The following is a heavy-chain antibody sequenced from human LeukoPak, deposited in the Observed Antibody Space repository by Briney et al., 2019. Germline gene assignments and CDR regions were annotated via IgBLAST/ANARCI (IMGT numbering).Heavy chain of an antibody. D-gene: IGHD5-24*01. J-gene: IGHJ5*02. CDR2: IKEDGSEK. V-gene: IGHV3-7*05. Sequence: DGSLTLSCAASGFTFSNYWMIWVRQAPGKGLEWVGNIKEDGSEKRYADSVRGRFTISRDNAQTSLYLQMNSLRAEDTAVYYCARASDPWLQLTWGQGTLVTVSS. CDR1: GFTFSNYW. CDR3: ARASDPWLQLT.